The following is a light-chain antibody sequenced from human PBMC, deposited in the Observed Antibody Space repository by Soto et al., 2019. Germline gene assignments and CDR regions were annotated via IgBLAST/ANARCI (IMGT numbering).Light chain of an antibody. CDR3: QQRSSWPRT. V-gene: IGKV3-11*01. Sequence: EIVLTQSPATLSLSPGERATLSCRASQSVSSYLAWYQQKPGQTPRLLIYDASNRATGIPARFSGSVSGTDFPLSISSLEPEDFAVYYCQQRSSWPRTFGQGTNLEIK. J-gene: IGKJ2*01. CDR2: DAS. CDR1: QSVSSY.